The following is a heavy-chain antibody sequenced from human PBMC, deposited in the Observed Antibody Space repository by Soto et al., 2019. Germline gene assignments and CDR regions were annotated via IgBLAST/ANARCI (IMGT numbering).Heavy chain of an antibody. CDR1: GYSFTSYW. CDR3: ARRGDSSGYFDAFDI. CDR2: IDPSDSYT. D-gene: IGHD3-22*01. V-gene: IGHV5-10-1*01. Sequence: GESLKISCKGSGYSFTSYWISWVRQMPGKGLEWMGRIDPSDSYTNYSPSFQGHVTISADKSISTAYLQWSSLKASDTAMYYGARRGDSSGYFDAFDIWGQGTMVTVSS. J-gene: IGHJ3*02.